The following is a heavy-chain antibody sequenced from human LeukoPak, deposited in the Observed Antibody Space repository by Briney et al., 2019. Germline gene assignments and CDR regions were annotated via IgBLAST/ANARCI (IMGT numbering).Heavy chain of an antibody. CDR1: GYTFTNYG. CDR2: ISLATGAP. V-gene: IGHV1-18*01. CDR3: ARDIGLVRGIIMAH. D-gene: IGHD3-10*01. J-gene: IGHJ4*02. Sequence: ASVKVSCKASGYTFTNYGISWVRQAPGQGLEWVARISLATGAPSYAQKFQGRVTLTTDTSTSTAYMELRSLKSDDTAVYYCARDIGLVRGIIMAHWGQGTQVTVSS.